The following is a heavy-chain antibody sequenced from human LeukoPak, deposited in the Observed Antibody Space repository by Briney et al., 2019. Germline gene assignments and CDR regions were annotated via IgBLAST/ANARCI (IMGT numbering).Heavy chain of an antibody. Sequence: PSQTLSLTCTVSGGSISSGDYYWSWIRQLPGKGLEWIGYIYYSGSTYYNPSLKSRVTISVDTSKNQFSLKLSSVTAADTAVYYWARGGVFFLCSGSFYIFDYRGQGNLVTVSS. J-gene: IGHJ4*02. V-gene: IGHV4-30-4*08. D-gene: IGHD3-10*02. CDR2: IYYSGST. CDR1: GGSISSGDYY. CDR3: ARGGVFFLCSGSFYIFDY.